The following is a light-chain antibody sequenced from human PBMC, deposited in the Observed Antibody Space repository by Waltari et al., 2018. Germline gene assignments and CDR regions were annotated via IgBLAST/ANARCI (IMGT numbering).Light chain of an antibody. CDR3: QQYYSTPWT. Sequence: DIVMTQSPDSLAVSLGERATFNCKSSQTVLYSSDNKNYFSWYQQKPGQPPKLLIYWASTRQSGVPDRFSGSGSGTDFTLTISSLQTEDVAVYYCQQYYSTPWTFGQGTKVEIK. J-gene: IGKJ1*01. V-gene: IGKV4-1*01. CDR2: WAS. CDR1: QTVLYSSDNKNY.